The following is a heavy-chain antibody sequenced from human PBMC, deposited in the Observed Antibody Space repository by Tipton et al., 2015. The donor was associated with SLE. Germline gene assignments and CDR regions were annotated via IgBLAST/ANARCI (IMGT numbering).Heavy chain of an antibody. J-gene: IGHJ5*02. D-gene: IGHD6-6*01. Sequence: TLSLTCTVSGGSISSGGYYWSWIRQHPGKGLEWIGNIYYSGITYYNPSLKSRVTISVDTSKNQFSLKLSSVTAADTAVYYCARRIAARSGNWFDPWGQGTLVTVSS. CDR3: ARRIAARSGNWFDP. CDR2: IYYSGIT. V-gene: IGHV4-39*07. CDR1: GGSISSGGYY.